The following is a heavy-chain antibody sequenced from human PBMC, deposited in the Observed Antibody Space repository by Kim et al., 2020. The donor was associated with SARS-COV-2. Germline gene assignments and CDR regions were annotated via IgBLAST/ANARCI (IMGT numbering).Heavy chain of an antibody. Sequence: SETLSLTCSVSGGSISSYYWSWIRQPQGKGLEWIGYIYYSGSTNYNPSLKSRVTTSVDTSKNQFSLKLSSVTAADTAVYYCAREGYYDSSGYYHHDAFDIWGQGTMVTVSS. V-gene: IGHV4-59*01. CDR2: IYYSGST. J-gene: IGHJ3*02. CDR1: GGSISSYY. D-gene: IGHD3-22*01. CDR3: AREGYYDSSGYYHHDAFDI.